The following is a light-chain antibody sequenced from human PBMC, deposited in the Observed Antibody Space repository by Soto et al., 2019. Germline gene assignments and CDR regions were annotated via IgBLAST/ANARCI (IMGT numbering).Light chain of an antibody. CDR1: QTVNTY. CDR2: DAS. J-gene: IGKJ5*01. Sequence: VLTQSPATLSLWPGETAVLSCRASQTVNTYLSWYQQRPGQAPRLLIYDASKRVPGIPARFSGSGSGTDFTLTISSLEPEEFALYYCQQRGTSITFGQGTRLE. CDR3: QQRGTSIT. V-gene: IGKV3-11*01.